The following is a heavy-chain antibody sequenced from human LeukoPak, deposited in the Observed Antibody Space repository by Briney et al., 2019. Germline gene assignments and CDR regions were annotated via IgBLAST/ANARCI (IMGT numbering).Heavy chain of an antibody. CDR2: IYYSGST. Sequence: PLETLSLTCTVSGGSISSYYWSWIRQPPGKGLEWIGYIYYSGSTNYNPSLKSRVTISVDTSKNQFSLKLSSVTAADTAVYYCARAPGYSSGWYVDYWGQGTLVTVSS. CDR1: GGSISSYY. CDR3: ARAPGYSSGWYVDY. V-gene: IGHV4-59*01. J-gene: IGHJ4*02. D-gene: IGHD6-19*01.